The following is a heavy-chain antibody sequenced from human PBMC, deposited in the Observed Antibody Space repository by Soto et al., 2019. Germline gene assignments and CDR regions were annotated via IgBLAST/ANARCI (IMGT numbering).Heavy chain of an antibody. D-gene: IGHD3-10*01. CDR3: ARALLWFGELLSLGGDY. J-gene: IGHJ4*02. CDR1: GYSFTDYH. Sequence: GASVKVSCKASGYSFTDYHIHWVRQAPGQGLEWLGRINPKSGGTSTAQKFQGWVTMTRDRSISTAYMEPSRLRSDDTAVYYCARALLWFGELLSLGGDYWGQGTLVTVSS. V-gene: IGHV1-2*04. CDR2: INPKSGGT.